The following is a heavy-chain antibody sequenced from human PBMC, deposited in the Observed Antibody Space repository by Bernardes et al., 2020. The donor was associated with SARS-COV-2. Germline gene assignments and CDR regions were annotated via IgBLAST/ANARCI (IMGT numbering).Heavy chain of an antibody. CDR2: INTDGSTI. CDR3: ARAGYYRFDY. D-gene: IGHD2-21*01. V-gene: IGHV3-74*01. CDR1: GFTFSSYW. Sequence: GRSLRVSCAASGFTFSSYWMHWVRQVPGKGLVWVSRINTDGSTIDYADSVKGRFTISRDNAQNTLFLQMNSLTVEDTAVYYCARAGYYRFDYWGQGTLVTVSS. J-gene: IGHJ4*02.